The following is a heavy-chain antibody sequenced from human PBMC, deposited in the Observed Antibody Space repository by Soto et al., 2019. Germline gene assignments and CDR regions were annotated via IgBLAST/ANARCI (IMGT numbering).Heavy chain of an antibody. CDR3: AKGHDYALYYYYYGMDV. V-gene: IGHV3-23*01. CDR1: GFTFSSYA. CDR2: ISGSGGST. Sequence: HPGGSLRLSCAASGFTFSSYAMSWVRQAPGKGLEWVSAISGSGGSTYYADSVKGRFTISRDNSKNTLYLQMNSLRAEDTAVYYCAKGHDYALYYYYYGMDVWGQGTTVTVSS. J-gene: IGHJ6*02. D-gene: IGHD4-17*01.